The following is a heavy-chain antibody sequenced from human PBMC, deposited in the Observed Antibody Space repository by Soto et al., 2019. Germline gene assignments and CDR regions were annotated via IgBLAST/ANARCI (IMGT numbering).Heavy chain of an antibody. CDR2: IYYSGST. CDR3: AKQRGAVFDY. Sequence: SETLSLTCTVSGGSISSYYWSWIRQPPGKGLEWIGYIYYSGSTNYNPSLKSRVTISVDTSKIQFSLKLSSVTAADTAVYYCAKQRGAVFDYWDQGTLVTVSS. CDR1: GGSISSYY. V-gene: IGHV4-59*01. J-gene: IGHJ4*02. D-gene: IGHD1-1*01.